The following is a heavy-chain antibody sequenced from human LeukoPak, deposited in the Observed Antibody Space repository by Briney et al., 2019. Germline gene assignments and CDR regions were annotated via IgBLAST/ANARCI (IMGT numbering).Heavy chain of an antibody. D-gene: IGHD6-19*01. CDR3: ARPTPSFSSGWYNPYFDY. V-gene: IGHV3-30*04. CDR1: GSTFSSYA. J-gene: IGHJ4*02. Sequence: PGRSLRLSCAASGSTFSSYAMHWVRQAPGKGLDWVAVISYDGNNKYYADSVKGRFTISRDNSKNTPYLQMNSLRAEDTAVYYCARPTPSFSSGWYNPYFDYWGQGTLVTVSS. CDR2: ISYDGNNK.